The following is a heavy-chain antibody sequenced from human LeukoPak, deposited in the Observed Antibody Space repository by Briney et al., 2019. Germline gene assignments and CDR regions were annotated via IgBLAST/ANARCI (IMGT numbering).Heavy chain of an antibody. CDR3: ARDGLNSGYSI. CDR1: GFTFSSYW. CDR2: IHNDGSST. D-gene: IGHD5-12*01. Sequence: GGSLRLSCAASGFTFSSYWMHWVRHAPGKGLVWVSRIHNDGSSTTYADSVKGRFTISRDNAKNTLYLQMNSLRAEDTAVYYCARDGLNSGYSIWGQGTMVTVSS. J-gene: IGHJ3*02. V-gene: IGHV3-74*01.